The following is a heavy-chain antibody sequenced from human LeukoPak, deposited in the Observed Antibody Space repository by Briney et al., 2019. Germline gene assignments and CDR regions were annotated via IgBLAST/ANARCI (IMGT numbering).Heavy chain of an antibody. Sequence: GPSVKVSCKASGYTFTGYYMHWVRQAPGQGLEWMGWINPNSGGTNYAQKFQGRVTMTRDTSISTAYMELSRLRSDDTAVYYCARDLGEYYDSSGYTWFDPWGQGTLVIVSS. CDR1: GYTFTGYY. J-gene: IGHJ5*02. V-gene: IGHV1-2*02. CDR2: INPNSGGT. CDR3: ARDLGEYYDSSGYTWFDP. D-gene: IGHD3-22*01.